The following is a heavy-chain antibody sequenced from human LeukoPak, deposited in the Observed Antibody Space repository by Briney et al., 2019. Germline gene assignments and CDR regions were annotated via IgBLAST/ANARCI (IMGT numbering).Heavy chain of an antibody. CDR3: ARIPLRELYFDY. CDR2: ISAYNGNT. Sequence: ASVKVSCKASGYTFTSYGISWVRQAPGQGLEWMGWISAYNGNTNYALKLQGRVTMTTDTSTSTAYMELRSLRSDDTAVYYCARIPLRELYFDYWGQGTLVTVSS. J-gene: IGHJ4*02. CDR1: GYTFTSYG. V-gene: IGHV1-18*01. D-gene: IGHD1-26*01.